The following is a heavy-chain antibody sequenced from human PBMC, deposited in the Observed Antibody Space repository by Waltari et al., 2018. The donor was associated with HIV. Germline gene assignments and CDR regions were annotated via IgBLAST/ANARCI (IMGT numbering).Heavy chain of an antibody. J-gene: IGHJ4*02. V-gene: IGHV1-58*01. CDR3: AAVGIFGRGGGY. D-gene: IGHD3-3*01. CDR2: IVVGSGNT. Sequence: QLVQSGPEVKKPGTSVKVSCKASGFTFTSSAVQWVRQARGQRLEWIGWIVVGSGNTNYAQKFQERVTITRDMSTSTAYMELSSLRSEDTAVYYCAAVGIFGRGGGYWGQGTLVTVSS. CDR1: GFTFTSSA.